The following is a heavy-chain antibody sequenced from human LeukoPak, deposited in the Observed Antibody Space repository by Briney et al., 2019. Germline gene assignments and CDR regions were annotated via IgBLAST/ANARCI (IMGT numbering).Heavy chain of an antibody. CDR2: IYPGDSDT. Sequence: GGSLRLSCAASGFTVSSNYMSWVRQMPGKGLEWMGIIYPGDSDTRYSPSFQGQVTISADKSISTAYLQWSSLKASDTAMYYCARQNQGLNDYWGQGTLVTVSS. V-gene: IGHV5-51*01. J-gene: IGHJ4*02. D-gene: IGHD3/OR15-3a*01. CDR1: GFTVSSNY. CDR3: ARQNQGLNDY.